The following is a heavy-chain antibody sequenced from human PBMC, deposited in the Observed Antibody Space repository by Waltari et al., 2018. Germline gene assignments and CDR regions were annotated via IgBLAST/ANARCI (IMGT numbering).Heavy chain of an antibody. D-gene: IGHD3-3*01. CDR2: VYHSGGA. CDR1: GGSINNNDYY. CDR3: ARLPMDFWSGYPDS. J-gene: IGHJ5*02. V-gene: IGHV4-39*01. Sequence: QLHLQESGPGLVKPSETLSLTCTVSGGSINNNDYYWGWIRQSPAKTLEWIGSVYHSGGAYYNPSLTIRVTIFLDTSKNQFSLRLTSVTATDTGVYYCARLPMDFWSGYPDSLGQGRQVIVSS.